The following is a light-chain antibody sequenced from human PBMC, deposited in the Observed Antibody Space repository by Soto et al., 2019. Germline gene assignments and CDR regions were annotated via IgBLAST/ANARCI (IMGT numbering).Light chain of an antibody. J-gene: IGKJ4*01. CDR1: QGIGSY. Sequence: DFPLTQSPSFLSASVGDRVTITCRASQGIGSYLGWYQQAPGKAPKLLIYGASTLQSGVPSRFSGSGSGTEFTLTRSILQPEDFATYYCQQLNTYPAFGGGTKVEI. V-gene: IGKV1-9*01. CDR2: GAS. CDR3: QQLNTYPA.